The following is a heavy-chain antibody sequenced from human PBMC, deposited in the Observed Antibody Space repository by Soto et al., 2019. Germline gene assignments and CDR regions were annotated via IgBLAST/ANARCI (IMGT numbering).Heavy chain of an antibody. J-gene: IGHJ4*02. D-gene: IGHD5-18*01. CDR1: GYTFTGYY. CDR2: INPNSGDT. Sequence: ASVKVSCKASGYTFTGYYMHWVRQAPGQGLEWMGWINPNSGDTNYSQKFQGWVTMTRDTSASTAYMELSSLRSDDTAVYYCARDPGYSYGYNWGQGTLVTVSS. V-gene: IGHV1-2*04. CDR3: ARDPGYSYGYN.